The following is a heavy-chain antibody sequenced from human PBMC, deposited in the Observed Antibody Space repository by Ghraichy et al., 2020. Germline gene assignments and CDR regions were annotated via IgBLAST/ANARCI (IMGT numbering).Heavy chain of an antibody. V-gene: IGHV3-30*04. CDR1: GFTFSSYA. D-gene: IGHD3-16*01. Sequence: GGSLRLSCAASGFTFSSYAMHWVRQAPGKGLEWVAVISYDGSNKYYADSVKGRFTISRDNSKNTLYLQMNSLRAEDTAVYYCARGGGSQDWGQGTLVTVSS. CDR2: ISYDGSNK. CDR3: ARGGGSQD. J-gene: IGHJ4*02.